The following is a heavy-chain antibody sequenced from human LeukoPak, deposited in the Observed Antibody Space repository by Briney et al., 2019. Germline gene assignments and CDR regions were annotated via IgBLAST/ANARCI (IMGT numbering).Heavy chain of an antibody. CDR2: ISSSGGTT. J-gene: IGHJ3*01. CDR1: GFTFNKYA. V-gene: IGHV3-23*01. Sequence: GGSLRLSCAASGFTFNKYAVNWVRQAPGKGLEWVSVISSSGGTTHYADSVRGRFTISRDHSKNTVYLQMNNLRAEDTALYYCAKDGATESTRYGSGTYYLTRGASDVWGQGTMVTVSS. D-gene: IGHD3-10*01. CDR3: AKDGATESTRYGSGTYYLTRGASDV.